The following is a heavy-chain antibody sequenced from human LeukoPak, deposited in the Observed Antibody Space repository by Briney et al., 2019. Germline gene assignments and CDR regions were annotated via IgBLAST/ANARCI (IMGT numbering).Heavy chain of an antibody. CDR1: GYSISTGYC. J-gene: IGHJ3*02. CDR2: IYYSGST. Sequence: PSETLSLTCAVSGYSISTGYCWGWIRQPPGKGLEWIGGIYYSGSTYYNPSLKSRVTISVDTSKNQFSLKLSSVTAADTAVYYCARPVVVTAPNDAFDIWGQGTMVTVSS. CDR3: ARPVVVTAPNDAFDI. D-gene: IGHD2-21*02. V-gene: IGHV4-38-2*01.